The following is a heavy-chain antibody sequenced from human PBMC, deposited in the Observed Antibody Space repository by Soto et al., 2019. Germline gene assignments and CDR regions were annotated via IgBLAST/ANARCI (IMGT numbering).Heavy chain of an antibody. Sequence: GGSLRLSCAASRFTFSDHYMSWVRQAPGKGLEWISYINPTGSYTHHADSVKGRFTISRDNAENSLYLQMNSLRAEDTALYYCARGHHSMDVWGQGATVTVSS. CDR1: RFTFSDHY. CDR3: ARGHHSMDV. V-gene: IGHV3-11*06. CDR2: INPTGSYT. J-gene: IGHJ6*02.